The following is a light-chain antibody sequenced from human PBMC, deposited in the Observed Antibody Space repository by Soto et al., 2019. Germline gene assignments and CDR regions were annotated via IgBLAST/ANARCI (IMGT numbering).Light chain of an antibody. CDR3: QQLYSTPLP. CDR1: QSISSY. V-gene: IGKV1-39*01. CDR2: AAS. J-gene: IGKJ3*01. Sequence: DIQMTQSPSSLSASVGDRVTITCRASQSISSYLNWYQQKPGKAPKLLIYAASSLQSGVPSRFSGSGSGTDFTLTISSLQPVYFATYYCQQLYSTPLPFCPGPNVDIK.